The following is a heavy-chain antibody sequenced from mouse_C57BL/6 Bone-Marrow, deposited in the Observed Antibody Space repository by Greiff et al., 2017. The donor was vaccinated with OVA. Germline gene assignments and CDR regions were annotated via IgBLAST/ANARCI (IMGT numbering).Heavy chain of an antibody. D-gene: IGHD2-3*01. CDR2: IDPSDSYT. Sequence: QVQLQQPGAELVMPGASVKLSCKASGYTFTSYWMHWVKQRPGQGLEWIGEIDPSDSYTNYHQKFKGKSTLTVDKSSSTAYMQLSSLTSEDSAVYYCARSFYDGDYVGYFDVWGTGTTLTVSS. CDR3: ARSFYDGDYVGYFDV. J-gene: IGHJ1*03. CDR1: GYTFTSYW. V-gene: IGHV1-69*01.